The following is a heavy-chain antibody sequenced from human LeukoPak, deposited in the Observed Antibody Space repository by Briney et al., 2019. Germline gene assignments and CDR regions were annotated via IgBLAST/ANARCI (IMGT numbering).Heavy chain of an antibody. CDR3: ARAAVADDAFDI. CDR2: IFYSGST. Sequence: SETLSLTCTVSGGSITNYYWSWIRQPPGKGLEWIGYIFYSGSTSYNPSLKSRVTISVDTSKNLFSLRLSSVTAADTAVYYCARAAVADDAFDIWGQGTMVTVSS. D-gene: IGHD6-19*01. J-gene: IGHJ3*02. V-gene: IGHV4-59*12. CDR1: GGSITNYY.